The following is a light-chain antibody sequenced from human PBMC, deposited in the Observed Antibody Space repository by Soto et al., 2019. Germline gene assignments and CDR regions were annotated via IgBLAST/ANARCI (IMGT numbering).Light chain of an antibody. CDR2: DVS. CDR1: SSDVGGYKY. Sequence: QSALTQPASVSGSPGQSITISCTGTSSDVGGYKYVSWYQQHPGKAPKLMIYDVSNRPSGVSNRFSGSESGNTASLTISGLQAEDEADYYCISYTSSSTVVFGGGTKLTVL. V-gene: IGLV2-14*01. J-gene: IGLJ2*01. CDR3: ISYTSSSTVV.